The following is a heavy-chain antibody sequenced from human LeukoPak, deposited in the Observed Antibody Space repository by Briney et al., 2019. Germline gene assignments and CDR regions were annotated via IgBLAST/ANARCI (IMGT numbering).Heavy chain of an antibody. CDR1: GYTFTSYA. CDR2: INAGNANT. J-gene: IGHJ6*02. D-gene: IGHD3-9*01. V-gene: IGHV1-3*01. CDR3: ARDQPPYYDILTGHQTYYYYGMDV. Sequence: ASVKVSCKASGYTFTSYAMHWVRQAPGQRPEWMGWINAGNANTKYSQKFQSRVTITRDTSASTGYMELSSLSSEDTAVYYCARDQPPYYDILTGHQTYYYYGMDVWGQGTTVTVSS.